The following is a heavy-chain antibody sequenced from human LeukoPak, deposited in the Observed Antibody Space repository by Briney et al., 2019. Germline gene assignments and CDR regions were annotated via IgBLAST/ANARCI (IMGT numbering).Heavy chain of an antibody. CDR2: IYYSGST. CDR3: ARGLTIYDILTAYYTFPYFDY. D-gene: IGHD3-9*01. V-gene: IGHV4-59*01. J-gene: IGHJ4*02. Sequence: SETLSLTCSVSGGSLSSYYWSWIRQPPGKGLEWIRYIYYSGSTNYNPSLTSRVTISVDTSKNQFSLNLSSVTAADTAVYYCARGLTIYDILTAYYTFPYFDYWGQGTLVTVSS. CDR1: GGSLSSYY.